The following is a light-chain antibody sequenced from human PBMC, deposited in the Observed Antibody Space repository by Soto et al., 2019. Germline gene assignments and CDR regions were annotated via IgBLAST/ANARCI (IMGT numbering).Light chain of an antibody. Sequence: EIVLTQSPGTLSLSPGERATLSCRASQRISSRYLAWYQQKPGQAPRLLISGASTRATGIPDRFSGSGSGTDVTLPISRLEHEDFAVYFCHRYGSSPPFTFGQGTKVEI. J-gene: IGKJ2*01. V-gene: IGKV3-20*01. CDR2: GAS. CDR3: HRYGSSPPFT. CDR1: QRISSRY.